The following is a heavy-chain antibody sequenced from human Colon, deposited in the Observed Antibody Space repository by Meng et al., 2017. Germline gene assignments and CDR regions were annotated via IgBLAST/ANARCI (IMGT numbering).Heavy chain of an antibody. CDR3: SRGVVAGAMVWFDP. J-gene: IGHJ5*02. V-gene: IGHV4-4*02. D-gene: IGHD2-2*01. CDR2: IYHGGNT. Sequence: QVQLQESGPGLVKPSGTLSLTCAFSGGSINSSNWWLWVRQPPGKGLEWLGEIYHGGNTNYNPSLKSRVTLSLDKSKIQFSLRLTSVTAADTAMYYCSRGVVAGAMVWFDPWGPGTLVTVSS. CDR1: GGSINSSNW.